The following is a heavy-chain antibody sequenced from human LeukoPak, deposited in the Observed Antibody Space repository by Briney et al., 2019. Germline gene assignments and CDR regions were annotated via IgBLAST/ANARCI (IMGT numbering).Heavy chain of an antibody. V-gene: IGHV3-21*01. D-gene: IGHD6-13*01. CDR3: ARDNQPGIAAY. Sequence: GGSQTLYCANPKFTFKSYSVNWVRQATGKGLEWVSSISSSSSFIYYADSVKGRFTISRDNAKNSLYLQMNSLRAEDTAVYYCARDNQPGIAAYWGQGTLVTVSS. CDR2: ISSSSSFI. J-gene: IGHJ4*02. CDR1: KFTFKSYS.